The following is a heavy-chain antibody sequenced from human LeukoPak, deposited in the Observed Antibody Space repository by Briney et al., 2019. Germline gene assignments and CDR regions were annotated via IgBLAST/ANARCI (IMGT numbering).Heavy chain of an antibody. V-gene: IGHV4-59*01. J-gene: IGHJ4*02. CDR3: ARDNRAGPYSSSSEGIDY. CDR1: GGSISIYY. CDR2: IYYSGST. Sequence: SETLSLTCTVSGGSISIYYWSWIRQPPGKGLEWIGYIYYSGSTNYNPSLKSRVTISVDTSKNQFSLKLSSVTAADTAVYYCARDNRAGPYSSSSEGIDYWGQGTLVTVSS. D-gene: IGHD6-6*01.